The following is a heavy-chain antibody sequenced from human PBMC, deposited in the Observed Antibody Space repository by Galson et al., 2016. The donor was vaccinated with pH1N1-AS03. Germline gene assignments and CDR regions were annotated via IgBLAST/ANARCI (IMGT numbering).Heavy chain of an antibody. D-gene: IGHD2-2*01. J-gene: IGHJ4*02. CDR1: GFTFSGYS. CDR2: IGRSSTYI. CDR3: ARTFPGRVVVVAAAMQEGPDY. Sequence: SLRLSCAASGFTFSGYSMNWFRQAPGKGLEWVSSIGRSSTYIYYADSVKGRFTISRDNAKNSLFLQMHSLRAEDTAVYYCARTFPGRVVVVAAAMQEGPDYWGQGTLVTVSS. V-gene: IGHV3-21*03.